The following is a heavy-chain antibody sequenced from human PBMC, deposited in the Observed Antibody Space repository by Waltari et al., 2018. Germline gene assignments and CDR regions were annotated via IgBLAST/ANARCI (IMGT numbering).Heavy chain of an antibody. Sequence: QVQLVQSGAEVKKPGASVKISCKASGYTFTSYYMHWVRQAPGQGLEWMGIINPSGGATSYAQKFQGRVTMTRDTSTSTVYMELSSLTSEDTAVYYCARPAGDCGSNYYGMDVWGQGTTVTVSS. V-gene: IGHV1-46*01. D-gene: IGHD2-21*02. CDR3: ARPAGDCGSNYYGMDV. CDR2: INPSGGAT. J-gene: IGHJ6*02. CDR1: GYTFTSYY.